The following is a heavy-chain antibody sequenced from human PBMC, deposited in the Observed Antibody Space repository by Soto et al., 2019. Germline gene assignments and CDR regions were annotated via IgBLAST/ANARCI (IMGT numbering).Heavy chain of an antibody. CDR3: ASERPDGARLDP. J-gene: IGHJ5*02. D-gene: IGHD6-6*01. CDR1: GGSISSGDYY. CDR2: IYHSGST. Sequence: QVQLQESGPGLVKPSQTLSLTCTVSGGSISSGDYYWSWIRQPPGKGLEWIGYIYHSGSTYYNPSLKSRVPLSVNTSWNQFSRNRSSVTAADTAVYYCASERPDGARLDPWGQGTLVTVSS. V-gene: IGHV4-30-4*01.